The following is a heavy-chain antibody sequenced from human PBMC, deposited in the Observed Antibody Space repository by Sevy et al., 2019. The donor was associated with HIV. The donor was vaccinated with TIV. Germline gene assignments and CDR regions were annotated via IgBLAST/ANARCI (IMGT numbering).Heavy chain of an antibody. CDR2: IYISEST. CDR1: GDSISSSY. D-gene: IGHD3-22*01. CDR3: AREFFYDSSDYYTPAYYVDY. Sequence: SETLSLTCAVSGDSISSSYWSWIRQPAGKGLEWIGRIYISESTNYNPSLKSRVTMSLDTSKNQFSLRLSSVTAADTAVYYCAREFFYDSSDYYTPAYYVDYWGQGTLVTVSS. J-gene: IGHJ4*02. V-gene: IGHV4-4*07.